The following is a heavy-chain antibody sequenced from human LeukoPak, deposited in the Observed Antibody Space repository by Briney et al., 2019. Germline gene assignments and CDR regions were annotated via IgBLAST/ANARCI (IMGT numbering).Heavy chain of an antibody. D-gene: IGHD2-21*01. CDR3: AKAPVATCRGAYCYPFDY. V-gene: IGHV3-23*01. J-gene: IGHJ4*02. CDR2: ISDSGNT. CDR1: GFTFSSYD. Sequence: GGSLRLSCAASGFTFSSYDMHWVRQATGKGLEWVSAISDSGNTYHADSVKGRFTISRDSSKNTLFLQMNRLRPEDAAVYYCAKAPVATCRGAYCYPFDYWGQGTLVTVSS.